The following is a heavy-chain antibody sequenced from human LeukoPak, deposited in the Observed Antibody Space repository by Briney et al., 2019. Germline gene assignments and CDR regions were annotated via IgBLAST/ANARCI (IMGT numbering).Heavy chain of an antibody. D-gene: IGHD6-19*01. Sequence: SETLSLTCSVSGGSVSSGSYYWSWIRQPPGKGLEWIGYIFYSGSTNYNPSLKSRVTISADTSKNQFSLKLSSVTAADTAVYYCARAKHRRAVAVDGIDYFDYWGQGTLVTVSS. J-gene: IGHJ4*02. CDR3: ARAKHRRAVAVDGIDYFDY. V-gene: IGHV4-61*01. CDR1: GGSVSSGSYY. CDR2: IFYSGST.